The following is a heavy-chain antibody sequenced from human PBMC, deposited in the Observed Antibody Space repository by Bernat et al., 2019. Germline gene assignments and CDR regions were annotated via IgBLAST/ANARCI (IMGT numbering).Heavy chain of an antibody. Sequence: EVQLVESGGGLVQPGGSLKLSCAASGFTFSGSAMHWVRQASGKGLEWVGRIRSKANSYATAYGASVKGRFTISRDDSKNTAYLQMNSLKTEDTAVYYCTRFPYDIEGAFDIWGQGTMVTVSS. D-gene: IGHD3-9*01. CDR3: TRFPYDIEGAFDI. CDR1: GFTFSGSA. V-gene: IGHV3-73*02. CDR2: IRSKANSYAT. J-gene: IGHJ3*02.